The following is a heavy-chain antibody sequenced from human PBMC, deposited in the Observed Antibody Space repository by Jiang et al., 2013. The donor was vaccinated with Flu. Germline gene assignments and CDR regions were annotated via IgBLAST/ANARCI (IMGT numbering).Heavy chain of an antibody. CDR3: ARGGSDYEGISY. CDR2: ITYNGGDS. D-gene: IGHD4-17*01. J-gene: IGHJ4*02. V-gene: IGHV3-20*01. CDR1: GFTFDDYG. Sequence: VQLLESGGGVVRPGGSLRLSCAASGFTFDDYGMTWVRQTPGKGLEWVSGITYNGGDSRYADSVKGRFTISRDNAQNFLYLQMHSLRAEDAALYHCARGGSDYEGISYWGQGTLVAVSS.